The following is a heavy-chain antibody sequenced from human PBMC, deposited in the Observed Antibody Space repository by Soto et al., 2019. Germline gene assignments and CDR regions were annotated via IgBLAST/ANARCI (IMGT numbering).Heavy chain of an antibody. V-gene: IGHV3-30*18. D-gene: IGHD4-17*01. CDR1: GFRFSSYG. Sequence: QAQLVESGGGVVQPGRSLRLSCEVSGFRFSSYGVHWVRQAPGKGLEWVALISDDGRNTFYSDSVKGRFSISRDNSKNTVYLQMNSLRAEDTAVYYCAKDPRGNGDVTHYYNGMDVWGQGTTVTVSS. J-gene: IGHJ6*02. CDR3: AKDPRGNGDVTHYYNGMDV. CDR2: ISDDGRNT.